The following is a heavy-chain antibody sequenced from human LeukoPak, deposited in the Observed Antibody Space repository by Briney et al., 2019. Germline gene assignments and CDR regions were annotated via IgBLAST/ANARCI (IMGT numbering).Heavy chain of an antibody. CDR3: ARDTWFGAGRTFDY. CDR1: GGSISSGSYY. V-gene: IGHV4-61*02. D-gene: IGHD3-10*01. CDR2: IYTSGSI. J-gene: IGHJ4*02. Sequence: SETLSLTCSVSGGSISSGSYYWGWIRQPAGKGLEWIGRIYTSGSINYNPSLKSRVTISVDTSKNQFSLKLSSVTAADTAVYYCARDTWFGAGRTFDYWGQGTLVTVSS.